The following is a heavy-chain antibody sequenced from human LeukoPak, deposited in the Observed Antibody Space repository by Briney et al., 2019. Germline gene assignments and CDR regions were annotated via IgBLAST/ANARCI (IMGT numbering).Heavy chain of an antibody. CDR3: ARGAKNGYYDSSGYVDY. J-gene: IGHJ4*02. D-gene: IGHD3-22*01. CDR2: IDYSGST. V-gene: IGHV4-31*03. Sequence: PSETLSLTCTVSGGSISSGGYYWSWIRQHPGKGLEWIGYIDYSGSTYYNPSLKSRVTISVDTSKNQFSLKLSSVTAADTAVYYCARGAKNGYYDSSGYVDYWGQGTLVTVSS. CDR1: GGSISSGGYY.